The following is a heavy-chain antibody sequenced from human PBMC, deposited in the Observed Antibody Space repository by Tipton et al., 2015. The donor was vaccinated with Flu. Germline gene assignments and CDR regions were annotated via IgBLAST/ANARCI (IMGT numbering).Heavy chain of an antibody. Sequence: TLSLTCAVSGYSISSGYYWGWIRQPPGKGLEWIGSIYHSGYTSYNPSLKSRVTISVDTSKNHFSLRLSSVTAADTAVYYCARDTVNTKGGIAVAYDYWGQGILVTVSS. CDR2: IYHSGYT. J-gene: IGHJ4*02. V-gene: IGHV4-38-2*02. CDR1: GYSISSGYY. CDR3: ARDTVNTKGGIAVAYDY. D-gene: IGHD6-19*01.